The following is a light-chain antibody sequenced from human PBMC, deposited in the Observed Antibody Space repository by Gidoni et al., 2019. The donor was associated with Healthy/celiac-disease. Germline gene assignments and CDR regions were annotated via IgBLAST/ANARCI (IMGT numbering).Light chain of an antibody. Sequence: EIVLTQSPPTLSLSPGERATLSCRASQSVSSYLAWYQQKPGQAPRLLIYDASNRTTGIPARFSGSGSGTDFTLTISSLEPEDFAVYYCQRRSNWPPSITFGQGTRLEIK. CDR2: DAS. V-gene: IGKV3-11*01. CDR3: QRRSNWPPSIT. CDR1: QSVSSY. J-gene: IGKJ5*01.